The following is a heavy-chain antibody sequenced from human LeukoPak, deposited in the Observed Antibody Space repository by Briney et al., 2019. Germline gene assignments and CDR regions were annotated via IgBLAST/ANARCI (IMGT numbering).Heavy chain of an antibody. D-gene: IGHD3-3*01. CDR3: ARARYESRIWPKSRYDYCYYMDV. CDR2: INGGTGNT. V-gene: IGHV1-3*03. CDR1: GYTFTNYA. Sequence: ASVKVSCKASGYTFTNYAMHWVRQAPGQRLEWMGWINGGTGNTKYSQEFQGRVTITRDTSASTAYMEVSSLRSEDMAVYYCARARYESRIWPKSRYDYCYYMDVWGKGTTVTVSS. J-gene: IGHJ6*03.